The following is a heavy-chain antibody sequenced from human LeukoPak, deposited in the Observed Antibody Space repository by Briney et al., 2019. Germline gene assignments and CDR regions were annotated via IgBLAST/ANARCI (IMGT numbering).Heavy chain of an antibody. CDR3: ATFCSGGDCYSFAP. Sequence: HPGGSLRLSCAASGFTFNNYAMTWVRQAPGKGLEWVSTIIGSGGNTDYADSVKGRFTISRDNSKDTLFLQMDSLRVEDTAVYYCATFCSGGDCYSFAPWGQGTLVTVSS. J-gene: IGHJ5*02. D-gene: IGHD2-15*01. CDR2: IIGSGGNT. CDR1: GFTFNNYA. V-gene: IGHV3-23*01.